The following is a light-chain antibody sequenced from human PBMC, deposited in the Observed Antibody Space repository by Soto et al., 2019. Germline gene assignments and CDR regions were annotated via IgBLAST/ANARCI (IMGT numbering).Light chain of an antibody. V-gene: IGKV1-5*01. CDR3: QHYNSYSFF. CDR2: GAS. CDR1: QSISNW. Sequence: DIQMTQSPSTLSASVGDRVTITCRASQSISNWLAWYPQKQGKAPKLLIYGASSLESGVPSSFRGSGSGTEFTFTVIHLPPDDFTTYFCQHYNSYSFFFGQGTNLEIK. J-gene: IGKJ2*01.